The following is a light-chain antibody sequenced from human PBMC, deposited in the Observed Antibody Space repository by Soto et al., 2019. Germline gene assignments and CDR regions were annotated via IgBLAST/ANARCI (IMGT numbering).Light chain of an antibody. CDR2: EAS. CDR3: QQYGTSPQT. J-gene: IGKJ1*01. Sequence: EIVLTQSPGTLSLSPGERATLSCRASQRVDYNYLAWYQQRPGQAPRLLVSEASHRPAGIPDRFSGSGSGTDFTLTISRLEPADFAVYYCQQYGTSPQTFGQGTTVEIK. V-gene: IGKV3-20*01. CDR1: QRVDYNY.